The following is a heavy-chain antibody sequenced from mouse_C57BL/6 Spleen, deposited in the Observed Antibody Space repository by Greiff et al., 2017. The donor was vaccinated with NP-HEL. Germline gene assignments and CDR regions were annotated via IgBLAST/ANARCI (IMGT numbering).Heavy chain of an antibody. V-gene: IGHV5-17*01. J-gene: IGHJ1*03. Sequence: EVQLQESGGGLVKPGGSLKLSCAASGFTFSDYGMHWVRQAPEKGLEWVAYISSGSSTIYYADTVKGRFTISRDNAKNTLFLQMTSLRSEDTAMYYCARGDYYGSSPLVWGTGTTVTVSS. D-gene: IGHD1-1*01. CDR3: ARGDYYGSSPLV. CDR1: GFTFSDYG. CDR2: ISSGSSTI.